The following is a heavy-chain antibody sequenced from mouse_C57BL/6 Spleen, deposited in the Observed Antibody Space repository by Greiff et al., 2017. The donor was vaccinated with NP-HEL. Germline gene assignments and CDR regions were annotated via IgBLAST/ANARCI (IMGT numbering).Heavy chain of an antibody. CDR2: INPSTGGT. CDR1: GYSFTGYY. V-gene: IGHV1-42*01. D-gene: IGHD4-1*01. Sequence: EVQLQESGPELVKPGASVKISCKASGYSFTGYYMNWVKQSPEKSLEWIGEINPSTGGTTYNEKFKAKATLTVDKSSSTAYVQLKSLTSEDSEVYYCARNWDPYAMDYWGKGTTVTVSS. CDR3: ARNWDPYAMDY. J-gene: IGHJ4*01.